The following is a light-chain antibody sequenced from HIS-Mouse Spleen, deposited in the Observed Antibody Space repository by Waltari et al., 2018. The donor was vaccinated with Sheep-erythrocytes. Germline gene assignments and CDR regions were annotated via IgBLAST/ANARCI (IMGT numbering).Light chain of an antibody. CDR3: CSYAGSYNHV. Sequence: QSALTQPRSVSGSPGQSVTISCTGTSHDVGGYHFFSWYQQHPGKAPKLIIYDVSKRPSGVPDRFSGSKSGNTASLTISGLQAEDEADYYCCSYAGSYNHVFATGTKVTVL. CDR1: SHDVGGYHF. CDR2: DVS. V-gene: IGLV2-11*01. J-gene: IGLJ1*01.